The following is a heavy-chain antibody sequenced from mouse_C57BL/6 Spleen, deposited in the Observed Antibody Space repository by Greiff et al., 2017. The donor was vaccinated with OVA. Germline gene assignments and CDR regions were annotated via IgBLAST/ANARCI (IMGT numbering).Heavy chain of an antibody. CDR2: ISSGSSTI. Sequence: EVQLQQSGGGLVKPGGSLKLSCAASGFTFSDYGMHWVRQAPEKGLEWVAYISSGSSTIYYADTVKGRFTISRDNAKNTLFLQMTSLRSEDTAMYYCARDDVGAMDYWGQGTSVTVSS. J-gene: IGHJ4*01. V-gene: IGHV5-17*01. CDR1: GFTFSDYG. CDR3: ARDDVGAMDY. D-gene: IGHD2-12*01.